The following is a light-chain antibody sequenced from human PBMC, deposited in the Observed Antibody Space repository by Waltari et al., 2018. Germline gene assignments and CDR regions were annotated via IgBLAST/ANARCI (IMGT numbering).Light chain of an antibody. Sequence: DIVMTQSPLSLSVTPGEPASISCRSSQSLLRCTGYNFLDWYLQKPGQPPQLLISLGSDRASGVPDRFSGSGTGTDFTLKISRVEAEDVGIYYCMQALHTPTTFGPGTKVDIK. CDR3: MQALHTPTT. V-gene: IGKV2-28*01. CDR1: QSLLRCTGYNF. CDR2: LGS. J-gene: IGKJ3*01.